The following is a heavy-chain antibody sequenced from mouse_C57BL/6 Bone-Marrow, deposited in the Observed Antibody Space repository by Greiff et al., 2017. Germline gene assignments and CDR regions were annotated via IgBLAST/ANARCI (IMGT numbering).Heavy chain of an antibody. D-gene: IGHD1-1*01. CDR3: ARWAYYYGSSFAMDY. J-gene: IGHJ4*01. V-gene: IGHV1-76*01. CDR2: IYPGSGNT. CDR1: GYTFTDYY. Sequence: QVHVKQSGAELVRPGASVKLSCKASGYTFTDYYINWVKQRPGQGLEWIARIYPGSGNTYYNEKFKGKATLTAEKSSSTAYMQLSSLTSEDSAVYFCARWAYYYGSSFAMDYWGQGTSVTVSS.